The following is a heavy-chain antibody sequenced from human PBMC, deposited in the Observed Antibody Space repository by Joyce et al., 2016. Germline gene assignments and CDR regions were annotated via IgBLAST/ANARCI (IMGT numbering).Heavy chain of an antibody. CDR3: ARDWAMVDAFDI. CDR1: GDSISSDGYY. Sequence: QVQLQESGPGLVKPSQSLSLTCTVSGDSISSDGYYWSWIRQHPGKGLECIGCISYRGNTFYSPSLRSRVTISVDTSKNQFSLKLSSVTAADTAVYYCARDWAMVDAFDIWGQGTMVTVSS. D-gene: IGHD5-18*01. CDR2: ISYRGNT. J-gene: IGHJ3*02. V-gene: IGHV4-31*03.